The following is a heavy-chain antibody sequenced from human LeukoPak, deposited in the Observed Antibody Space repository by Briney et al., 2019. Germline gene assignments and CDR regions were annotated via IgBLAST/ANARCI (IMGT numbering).Heavy chain of an antibody. V-gene: IGHV4-59*04. CDR2: IYYSGST. CDR1: GGSISSYY. CDR3: ARWRHGYNSVDAFDI. Sequence: SETLSLTCTVSGGSISSYYWSWIRQPPGKGLEWIGNIYYSGSTDYNPSLKSRVIISVDPSANHFSLKVTSVTDADTAVYYCARWRHGYNSVDAFDIWGQGVMVTVSS. J-gene: IGHJ3*02. D-gene: IGHD5-24*01.